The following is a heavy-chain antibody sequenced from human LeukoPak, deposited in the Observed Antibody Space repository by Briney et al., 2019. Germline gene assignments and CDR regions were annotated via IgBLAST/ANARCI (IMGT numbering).Heavy chain of an antibody. J-gene: IGHJ4*02. V-gene: IGHV3-23*01. CDR1: GFTFSSYA. CDR2: ISGGGGST. D-gene: IGHD5-18*01. CDR3: AKHSGYSYGNHFDY. Sequence: GGSLRLSCAASGFTFSSYAMSWVRQAPGKGLEWVSAISGGGGSTYYADAVKGRVTISRDNSKNTLYLQMNSLRAEDTAVYYCAKHSGYSYGNHFDYWGQGTLVTVSS.